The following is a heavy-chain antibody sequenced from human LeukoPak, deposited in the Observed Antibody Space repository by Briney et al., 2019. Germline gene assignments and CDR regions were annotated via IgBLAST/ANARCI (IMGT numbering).Heavy chain of an antibody. J-gene: IGHJ2*01. CDR1: GFSIEDHA. D-gene: IGHD3-10*01. V-gene: IGHV3-9*01. CDR3: AKDLEGSGSFWYFDL. Sequence: QPGGSLRLSCAASGFSIEDHAMHWVRQAPGKGLEWVSGISWNSGTKAYVDSVKGRFTISRDNAENSLYLQMNSLRVEDTALYYCAKDLEGSGSFWYFDLWGRGTLVTVSS. CDR2: ISWNSGTK.